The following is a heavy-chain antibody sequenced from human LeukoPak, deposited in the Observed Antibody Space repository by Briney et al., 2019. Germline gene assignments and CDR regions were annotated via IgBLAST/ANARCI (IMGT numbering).Heavy chain of an antibody. CDR2: INSHGSTT. V-gene: IGHV3-74*01. CDR3: VRADTARLHAFDL. CDR1: GFTLSSYW. Sequence: GGSLRLSCAASGFTLSSYWMHWVRQAPGKGLVWVSRINSHGSTTNYADSVRGRFTVSRDNAKNTLSLQMNSLRAEDTAVFYCVRADTARLHAFDLWGQGTLVTVSS. D-gene: IGHD5-18*01. J-gene: IGHJ3*01.